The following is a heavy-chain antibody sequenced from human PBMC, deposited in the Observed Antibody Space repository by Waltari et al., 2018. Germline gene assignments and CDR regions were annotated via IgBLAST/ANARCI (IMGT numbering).Heavy chain of an antibody. V-gene: IGHV4-34*01. Sequence: QVQLQQWGAGLLKPSETLSLTCAVYGGSFSGYYWSWIRQPQGKGLEWIGEINHSGRTNYNPSLKSRVTISVDTSKNQFSLKLSSVTAADTAVYYCARGRIEYQLLYTYYYYYYMDVWGKGTTVTVSS. J-gene: IGHJ6*03. CDR1: GGSFSGYY. CDR3: ARGRIEYQLLYTYYYYYYMDV. D-gene: IGHD2-2*02. CDR2: INHSGRT.